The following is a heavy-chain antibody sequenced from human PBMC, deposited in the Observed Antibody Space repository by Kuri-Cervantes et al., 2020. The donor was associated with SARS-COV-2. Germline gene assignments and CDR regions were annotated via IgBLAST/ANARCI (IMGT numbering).Heavy chain of an antibody. J-gene: IGHJ6*03. CDR1: GYTFTGYL. Sequence: SVKVSCKASGYTFTGYLIHWVRQAPGQGLEWMGRIIPILGTANYAQKFQGRVTITADKSTSTAYMELSSLRSEDTAVYYCARVAAAAGPAGEYSFYMDVWGKGTTVTVSS. CDR2: IIPILGTA. V-gene: IGHV1-69*08. CDR3: ARVAAAAGPAGEYSFYMDV. D-gene: IGHD6-13*01.